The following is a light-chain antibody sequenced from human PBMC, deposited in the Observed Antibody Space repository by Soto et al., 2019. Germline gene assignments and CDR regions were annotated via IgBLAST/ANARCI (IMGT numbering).Light chain of an antibody. CDR3: SSYTTSSTPHYV. V-gene: IGLV2-14*03. CDR1: SSDVGGYNS. J-gene: IGLJ1*01. Sequence: SVLPQPASLYGSPGQSITISCTGTSSDVGGYNSVSWYQHHPGKAPKLMIFDVSDRPSGVSSRFSGSKSGNTASLTISGLQAEDEADYYCSSYTTSSTPHYVFGPGTKVTVL. CDR2: DVS.